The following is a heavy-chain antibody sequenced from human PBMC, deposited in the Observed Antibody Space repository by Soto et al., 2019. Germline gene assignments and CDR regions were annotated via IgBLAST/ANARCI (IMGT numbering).Heavy chain of an antibody. CDR2: IFSSEHF. Sequence: QVQLQESGPGLVQPSETLSLTCAGVYFGTYYWGWIRQPPGKGLEWLGYIFSSEHFKYNPSLKSRLPISVDPSKTHVSPSLTSVTAAATAVYYGAREGGGYRFDHWGQGTLVTVSS. CDR3: AREGGGYRFDH. D-gene: IGHD3-16*02. CDR1: VYFGTYY. J-gene: IGHJ4*02. V-gene: IGHV4-4*08.